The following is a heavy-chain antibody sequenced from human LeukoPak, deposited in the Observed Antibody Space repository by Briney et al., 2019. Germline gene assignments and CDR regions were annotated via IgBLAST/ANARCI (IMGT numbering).Heavy chain of an antibody. CDR3: ARDFVQDYYDSSGGSFDY. J-gene: IGHJ4*02. D-gene: IGHD3-22*01. Sequence: SVKVSCKASGGTFSSYAISWVRQAPGQGLEWMGRIIPILGIANYAQKFQGKVTITADKSTSTAYMELSSLRSEDTAVYYCARDFVQDYYDSSGGSFDYWGQGTLVTISS. CDR1: GGTFSSYA. V-gene: IGHV1-69*04. CDR2: IIPILGIA.